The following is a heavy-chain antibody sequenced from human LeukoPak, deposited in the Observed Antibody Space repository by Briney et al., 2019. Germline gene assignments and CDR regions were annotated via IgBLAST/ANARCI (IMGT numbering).Heavy chain of an antibody. Sequence: ASVKVSCKASGNSFTGYYIHWVRQAPGQGLEWMGWINPDGGDTNYAQKFQGRVTMTRDTSISTAYMELSRLRFDDTAVYYCARGYGSGSYYNEFDYWGQGTLVTVSS. CDR3: ARGYGSGSYYNEFDY. J-gene: IGHJ4*02. D-gene: IGHD3-10*01. V-gene: IGHV1-2*02. CDR2: INPDGGDT. CDR1: GNSFTGYY.